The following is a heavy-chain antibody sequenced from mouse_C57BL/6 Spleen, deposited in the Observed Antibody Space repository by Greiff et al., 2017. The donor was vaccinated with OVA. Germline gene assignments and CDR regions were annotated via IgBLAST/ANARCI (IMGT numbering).Heavy chain of an antibody. CDR1: GFTFSDYY. J-gene: IGHJ2*01. CDR2: INYDGSST. Sequence: EVKLMESEGGLVQPGSSMKLSCTASGFTFSDYYMAWVRQVPEKGLEWVANINYDGSSTYYLDSLKSRFLISRDNAKNILYLQMSSLKSEDTATYYCARSYDGYFDDWCQGTTLTGSS. CDR3: ARSYDGYFDD. V-gene: IGHV5-16*01. D-gene: IGHD2-3*01.